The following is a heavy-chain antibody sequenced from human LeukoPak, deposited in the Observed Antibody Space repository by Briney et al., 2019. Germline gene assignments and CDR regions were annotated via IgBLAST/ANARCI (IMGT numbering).Heavy chain of an antibody. CDR3: ASDVVAGVALH. CDR1: GGTFSSYA. Sequence: ASVKVSCKASGGTFSSYAISWVRQAPGQGLEWMGRIIPILGIANYAQKFQGRVTITADKSTSTAYMELSSLRSEDTAVYYCASDVVAGVALHWGQGTLATVSS. V-gene: IGHV1-69*04. D-gene: IGHD6-19*01. CDR2: IIPILGIA. J-gene: IGHJ1*01.